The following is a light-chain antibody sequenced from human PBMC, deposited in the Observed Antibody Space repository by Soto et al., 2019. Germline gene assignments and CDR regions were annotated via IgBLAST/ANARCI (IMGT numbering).Light chain of an antibody. Sequence: DIQMTQSPSSLSASVGDRVAITCRSSQSISDYLNWYQQKPGKALKLVIYGAANLQSGVPPRVRGSGSGSEFTLTISGLQPDDFAIYFCQQSYSLPLTFGPGTKVDV. J-gene: IGKJ3*01. V-gene: IGKV1-39*01. CDR2: GAA. CDR3: QQSYSLPLT. CDR1: QSISDY.